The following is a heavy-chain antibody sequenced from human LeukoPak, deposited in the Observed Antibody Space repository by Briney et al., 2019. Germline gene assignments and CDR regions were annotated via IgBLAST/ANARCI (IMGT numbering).Heavy chain of an antibody. CDR1: GYTFTSYY. Sequence: GASVRVSCKASGYTFTSYYMHWVRQAPGQGLEWMGIINPSGGSTNYAQKLQGRVTMTTDTSTSTAYMELRSLRSDDTAVYYCARDYYYGSGSFLPGYWGQGTLVTVSS. CDR3: ARDYYYGSGSFLPGY. D-gene: IGHD3-10*01. CDR2: INPSGGST. V-gene: IGHV1-46*01. J-gene: IGHJ4*02.